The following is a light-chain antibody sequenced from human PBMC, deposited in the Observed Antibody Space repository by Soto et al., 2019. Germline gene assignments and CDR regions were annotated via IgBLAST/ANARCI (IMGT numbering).Light chain of an antibody. J-gene: IGKJ1*01. CDR2: RSS. V-gene: IGKV3-20*01. Sequence: EIVLTQSPSSLSLSPGERATLSCRASQGIGSSLAWYQQKPVQAARLLIFRSSERPTAIPDRFSGSGFGTDFSLIVIRRGPEDFVVYYCQQYGNSARTFGQGTKVDIK. CDR3: QQYGNSART. CDR1: QGIGSS.